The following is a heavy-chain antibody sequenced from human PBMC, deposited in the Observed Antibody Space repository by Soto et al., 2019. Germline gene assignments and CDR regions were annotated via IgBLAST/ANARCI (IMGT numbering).Heavy chain of an antibody. CDR2: IIPIFGTA. CDR3: ARHLILYGSGTYNWFDP. CDR1: GGTFSSYA. Sequence: ASVKVSCKASGGTFSSYAISWVRQAPGQGLEWMGGIIPIFGTANYAQKFQGRVTITADESTSTAYMELSSLRSEDTAVYYCARHLILYGSGTYNWFDPWGQGTLVTVSS. J-gene: IGHJ5*02. V-gene: IGHV1-69*13. D-gene: IGHD3-10*01.